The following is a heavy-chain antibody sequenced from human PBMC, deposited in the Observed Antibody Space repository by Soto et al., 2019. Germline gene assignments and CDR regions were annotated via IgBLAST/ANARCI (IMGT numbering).Heavy chain of an antibody. J-gene: IGHJ4*02. Sequence: EVQLLESGGGLVQPGGSLRLSCAASGFTFSSYAMSWVRQAPGKGLEWVSAISGSGGSTYYADSVKGRFTISRDNSKNPLYLQMNSLRAEDTAVYYCAKDLYGDYNVPPGDYWGQGTLVTVSS. D-gene: IGHD4-17*01. V-gene: IGHV3-23*01. CDR3: AKDLYGDYNVPPGDY. CDR1: GFTFSSYA. CDR2: ISGSGGST.